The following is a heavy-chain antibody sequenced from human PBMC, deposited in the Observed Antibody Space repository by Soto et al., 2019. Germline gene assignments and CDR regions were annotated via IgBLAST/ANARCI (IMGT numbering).Heavy chain of an antibody. CDR2: IYYSGST. CDR3: ARDRAKWNDYYYSGMDV. CDR1: GGSISSGDDF. V-gene: IGHV4-30-4*01. J-gene: IGHJ6*02. D-gene: IGHD1-20*01. Sequence: QVQLQESGPGLVKPSQTLSLTCTVSGGSISSGDDFWTWIRQPPGKGLEGIGYIYYSGSTYYNPSLKSRLTMSVVTSKNQLSLKLSSVTAADTAVYYCARDRAKWNDYYYSGMDVWGQGTTVTVSS.